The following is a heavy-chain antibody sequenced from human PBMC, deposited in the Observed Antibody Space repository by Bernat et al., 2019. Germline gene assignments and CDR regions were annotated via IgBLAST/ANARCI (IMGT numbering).Heavy chain of an antibody. V-gene: IGHV3-23*01. D-gene: IGHD3-22*01. Sequence: EVQLLESGGGLVQPGGSLRLSCAASGFTFSSYAMSWVRQAPGKGLEWVSAISGSGGSTYHADSVKGRFTISRDNSKNTLYLQMNSLRAEDTAVYYCANPYYYDSSGYFGYFDYWGQGTLVTVSS. CDR2: ISGSGGST. CDR3: ANPYYYDSSGYFGYFDY. CDR1: GFTFSSYA. J-gene: IGHJ4*02.